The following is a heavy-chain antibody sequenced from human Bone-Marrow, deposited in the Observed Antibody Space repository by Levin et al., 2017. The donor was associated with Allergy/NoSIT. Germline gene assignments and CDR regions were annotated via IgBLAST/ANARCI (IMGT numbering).Heavy chain of an antibody. Sequence: SQTLSLTCAVYGGSFSGYYWSWIRQPPGKGLEWIGEINHSGSTNYNPSLKSRVTISVDTSKNQFSLKLSSVTAADTAVYYCARGVGYCSSTSCSSVLYWYFDRWGRGTLVTVSS. J-gene: IGHJ2*01. D-gene: IGHD2-2*03. CDR3: ARGVGYCSSTSCSSVLYWYFDR. CDR2: INHSGST. CDR1: GGSFSGYY. V-gene: IGHV4-34*01.